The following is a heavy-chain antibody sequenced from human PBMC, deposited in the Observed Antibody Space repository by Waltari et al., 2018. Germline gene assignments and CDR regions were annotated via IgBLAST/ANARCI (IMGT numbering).Heavy chain of an antibody. CDR2: SNAGNGNT. CDR1: GSTFTSYA. V-gene: IGHV1-3*01. CDR3: ARDFGVVVAASDY. J-gene: IGHJ4*02. D-gene: IGHD2-15*01. Sequence: QVQLVQSGAEVKKPGASVKVSCKASGSTFTSYAMHWVRQAPGQRLEWMGWSNAGNGNTKYSQKFQGRGTITRDTSASTAYMELSSLRSEDTAVYYCARDFGVVVAASDYWGQGTLVTVSS.